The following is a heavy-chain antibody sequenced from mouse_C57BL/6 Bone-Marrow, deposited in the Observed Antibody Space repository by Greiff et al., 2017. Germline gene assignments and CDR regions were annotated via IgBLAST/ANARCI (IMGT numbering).Heavy chain of an antibody. J-gene: IGHJ2*01. V-gene: IGHV1-81*01. CDR2: IYPRSGNT. CDR3: ARVRTVVSDY. CDR1: GYTFTSYG. Sequence: QVQLKQSGAELARPGASVKLSCKASGYTFTSYGISWVKQRTGQGLAWIGEIYPRSGNTYSNEKFKGKATLTADKSSSTAYMELRSLTSEDSAVYFCARVRTVVSDYWGQGTTLTVSS. D-gene: IGHD1-1*01.